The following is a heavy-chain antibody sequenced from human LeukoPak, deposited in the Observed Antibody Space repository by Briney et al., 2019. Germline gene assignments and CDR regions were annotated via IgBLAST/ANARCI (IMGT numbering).Heavy chain of an antibody. CDR3: ARLSILRYFDGLLDY. J-gene: IGHJ4*02. CDR1: GDSISNYY. D-gene: IGHD3-9*01. Sequence: PSETLSLTCIVSGDSISNYYWSWIRQPAGKGLEWIGRIYTSGSTNYNPSLKSRVTIPVDTSKNQFSLKLSSVTAADTAVYYCARLSILRYFDGLLDYWGQGTLVTVPS. CDR2: IYTSGST. V-gene: IGHV4-4*07.